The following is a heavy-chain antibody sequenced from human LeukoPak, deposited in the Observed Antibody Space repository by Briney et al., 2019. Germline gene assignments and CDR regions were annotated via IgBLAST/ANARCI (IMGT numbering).Heavy chain of an antibody. CDR3: ARAPSSSSWSYYFDY. J-gene: IGHJ4*02. D-gene: IGHD6-13*01. CDR1: GGSISSHY. Sequence: PSETLSLTCTVSGGSISSHYWSWIRQPPGKGLEWIGYIYYSGSTNYNPSLKSRVTISVDTSKNQFSLKLSSLTAADTAVYYCARAPSSSSWSYYFDYWGQGTLVTVSS. CDR2: IYYSGST. V-gene: IGHV4-59*11.